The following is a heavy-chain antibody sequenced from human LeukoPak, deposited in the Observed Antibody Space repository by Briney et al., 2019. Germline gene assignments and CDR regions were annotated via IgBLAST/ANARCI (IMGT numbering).Heavy chain of an antibody. CDR3: ANSAIAAARLGFDY. Sequence: TGGSLRLSCAASGFTFSSYGMHWVRQAPGKGLEWVAFIRYDGSNKYYADSVKGRFTISRDNSKNTLYLQMNSLRAEDTAVYYCANSAIAAARLGFDYWGQGTLVTVSS. J-gene: IGHJ4*02. CDR1: GFTFSSYG. V-gene: IGHV3-30*02. CDR2: IRYDGSNK. D-gene: IGHD6-13*01.